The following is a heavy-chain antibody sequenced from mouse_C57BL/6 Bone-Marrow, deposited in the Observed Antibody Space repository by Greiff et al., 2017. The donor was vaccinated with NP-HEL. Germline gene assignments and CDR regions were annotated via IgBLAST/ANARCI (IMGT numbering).Heavy chain of an antibody. CDR2: IYPGSGNT. V-gene: IGHV1-76*01. CDR1: GYTFTDYY. J-gene: IGHJ2*01. Sequence: VQLQQSGAELVRPGASVKLSCKASGYTFTDYYINWVKQRPGQGLEWIARIYPGSGNTYYNEKFKGKATLTAEKSSSTAYMQLSSLTSEDSAVYFCARYRLLNYFDYWGQGTTLTVSS. D-gene: IGHD1-1*01. CDR3: ARYRLLNYFDY.